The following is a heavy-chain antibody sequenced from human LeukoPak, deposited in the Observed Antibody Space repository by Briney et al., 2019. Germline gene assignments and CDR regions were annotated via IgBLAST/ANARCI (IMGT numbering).Heavy chain of an antibody. V-gene: IGHV1-18*01. J-gene: IGHJ4*02. CDR3: AGDLAGGSYRLLPDY. D-gene: IGHD1-26*01. CDR2: ISAYNGNT. Sequence: GASVKVSCKASGYTFTSYGISWVRQAPGQGLEWMGWISAYNGNTNYAQKLQGRVTMTTDTSTSTAYMELRSLRSDDTAVYYCAGDLAGGSYRLLPDYWGQGTLVTVSS. CDR1: GYTFTSYG.